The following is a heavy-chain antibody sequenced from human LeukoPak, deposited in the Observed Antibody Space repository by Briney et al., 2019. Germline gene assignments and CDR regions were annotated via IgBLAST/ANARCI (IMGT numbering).Heavy chain of an antibody. D-gene: IGHD6-25*01. Sequence: GGSLRLSCAASGFTFSMNWVRQAPGRGLECLSYINSNSKNIWYADSVKGRFTVSRDNAKNSLYLQMNSLRAEDTALYYCAKGTGQRYPRPLHYYYGMDVWGQGTTVTVSS. J-gene: IGHJ6*02. CDR1: GFTFS. V-gene: IGHV3-48*01. CDR3: AKGTGQRYPRPLHYYYGMDV. CDR2: INSNSKNI.